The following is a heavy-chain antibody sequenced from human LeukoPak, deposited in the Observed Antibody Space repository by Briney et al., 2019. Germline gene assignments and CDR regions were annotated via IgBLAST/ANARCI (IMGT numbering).Heavy chain of an antibody. CDR3: ARGSGRDGYSYAFDI. J-gene: IGHJ3*02. CDR1: GYTFTTYG. V-gene: IGHV1-18*01. Sequence: ASVKVSCKASGYTFTTYGVNWVRQAPGQGLEDMGWISGYDGNTNYAQKVQRRVTMTADISTSTAYMELRSLRSDDTAVYYCARGSGRDGYSYAFDIWGQGTMVTVSS. D-gene: IGHD5-24*01. CDR2: ISGYDGNT.